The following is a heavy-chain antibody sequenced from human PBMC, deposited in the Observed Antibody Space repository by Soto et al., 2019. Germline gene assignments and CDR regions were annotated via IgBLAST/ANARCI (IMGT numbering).Heavy chain of an antibody. CDR3: ARDVRFCFSTSCKGAFDI. Sequence: PSETLSLTCTVSGGSISSYYWSWIRQPPGKGLELIGYIYYSGSTNYNPSLKSRVTISVDTSKNQFSLKLSSVTAADTAVYYCARDVRFCFSTSCKGAFDIWGQGTMVTVSS. J-gene: IGHJ3*02. D-gene: IGHD2-2*01. CDR1: GGSISSYY. V-gene: IGHV4-59*12. CDR2: IYYSGST.